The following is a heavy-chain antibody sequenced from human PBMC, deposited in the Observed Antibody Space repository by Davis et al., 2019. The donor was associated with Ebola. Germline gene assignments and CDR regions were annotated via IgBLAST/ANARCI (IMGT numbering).Heavy chain of an antibody. J-gene: IGHJ6*04. D-gene: IGHD5-12*01. V-gene: IGHV3-9*01. CDR3: AKDKGSGYYNEANMNNFYYYYAMDV. CDR2: ISWHTVKT. Sequence: LKISCEASGFTFGDYAMHWVRQPPGQGLEWVASISWHTVKTGYSDSVKGRFTISRDNAKKSLYLEMNNVRLEDAASYYCAKDKGSGYYNEANMNNFYYYYAMDVWGKGTTVTVSS. CDR1: GFTFGDYA.